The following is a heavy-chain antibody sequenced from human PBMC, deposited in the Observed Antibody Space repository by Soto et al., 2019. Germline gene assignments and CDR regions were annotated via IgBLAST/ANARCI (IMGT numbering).Heavy chain of an antibody. J-gene: IGHJ5*02. D-gene: IGHD3-10*01. CDR1: GGSISSSSYY. CDR3: ARVATMVRGPPTGWFDP. V-gene: IGHV4-39*07. Sequence: PSETLSLTCTVSGGSISSSSYYWGWIRQPPGKGLEWIGSIYYSGSTYYNPSLKSRVTISVDRSKNQFSLKLSSVTAADTAVYYCARVATMVRGPPTGWFDPWGQGTLVTVSS. CDR2: IYYSGST.